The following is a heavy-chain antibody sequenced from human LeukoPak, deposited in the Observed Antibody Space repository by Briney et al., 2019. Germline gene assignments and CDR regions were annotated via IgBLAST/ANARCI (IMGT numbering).Heavy chain of an antibody. CDR2: IRVYNGNT. V-gene: IGHV1-18*01. J-gene: IGHJ4*02. CDR3: ARPGAMETFYYDSSGYYYFDY. Sequence: ASVKVSCKASGYTFTSYGISWVRQAPGQGLEWMGWIRVYNGNTNYAQKLQGRVTMTTDTSTSTAHMELRSLRSDDTAVYYCARPGAMETFYYDSSGYYYFDYWGQGTLVTVSS. CDR1: GYTFTSYG. D-gene: IGHD3-22*01.